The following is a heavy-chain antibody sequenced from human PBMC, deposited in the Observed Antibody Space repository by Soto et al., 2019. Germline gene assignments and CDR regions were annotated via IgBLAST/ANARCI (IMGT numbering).Heavy chain of an antibody. CDR1: GGTFSRHA. D-gene: IGHD3-22*01. J-gene: IGHJ4*02. Sequence: QVQLVQSGAEVRKPGSSVKFSCKASGGTFSRHAISWVRQAPGQGLEWMGGIIPIFGTANHAQKFQGRVTIIADESTSTVYMELSSLRSEDTAMYYCARGWGYDSNDYYYAYWGQGTLVIVSS. V-gene: IGHV1-69*01. CDR3: ARGWGYDSNDYYYAY. CDR2: IIPIFGTA.